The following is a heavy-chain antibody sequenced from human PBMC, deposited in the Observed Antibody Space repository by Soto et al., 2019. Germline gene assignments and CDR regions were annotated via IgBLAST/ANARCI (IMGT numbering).Heavy chain of an antibody. J-gene: IGHJ5*02. Sequence: PSETLSLTCTVSGDSISGGASFWSWIRQPPGKGLEWIANVYYSGSSYYNPSLKSRLTISVDTTKNQFSLQLKAMTAADTAVYYCAKLSCTSSTCYFPGCLDPWGQGTLVTVSS. V-gene: IGHV4-30-4*01. CDR1: GDSISGGASF. CDR2: VYYSGSS. D-gene: IGHD2-2*01. CDR3: AKLSCTSSTCYFPGCLDP.